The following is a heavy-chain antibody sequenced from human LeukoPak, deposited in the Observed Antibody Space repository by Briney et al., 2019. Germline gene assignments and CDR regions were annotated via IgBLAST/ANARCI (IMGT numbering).Heavy chain of an antibody. V-gene: IGHV3-74*01. CDR1: GFTYCRYW. Sequence: GGSLRLFCAGSGFTYCRYWMYWVREATEKGLVGISCVNNDGTGTVYADSVKGRFPISRDNAKNTVFLQLNSLRTEDTAVYYCARGGAFHAFDIWGQGTMVTVSS. CDR2: VNNDGTGT. CDR3: ARGGAFHAFDI. J-gene: IGHJ3*02.